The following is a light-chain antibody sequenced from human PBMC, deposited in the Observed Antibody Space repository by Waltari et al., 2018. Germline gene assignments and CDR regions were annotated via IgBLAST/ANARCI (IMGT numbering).Light chain of an antibody. J-gene: IGLJ2*01. CDR3: SSYTSSNSVI. Sequence: TISCTGTSSDIGGYNYVSWYQQHPGKAPKLMISEVSDRPSGVSNRFSGSKSGNTASLTISGLQSEDEADYYCSSYTSSNSVIFGGGTKLTVL. CDR1: SSDIGGYNY. CDR2: EVS. V-gene: IGLV2-14*01.